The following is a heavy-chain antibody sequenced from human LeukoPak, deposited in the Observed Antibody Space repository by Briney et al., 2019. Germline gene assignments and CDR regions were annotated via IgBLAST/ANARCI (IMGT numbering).Heavy chain of an antibody. CDR2: INHSGST. V-gene: IGHV4-34*01. D-gene: IGHD3-22*01. CDR3: ARLGYYDSSGSPFFDY. CDR1: GGSFSGYY. J-gene: IGHJ4*02. Sequence: SETLSLTCAVYGGSFSGYYWSWIRQPPGKGLEWIGEINHSGSTNYNLSLKSRVTISVDTSKNQFSLKLSSVTAADTAVYYCARLGYYDSSGSPFFDYWGQGTLVTVSS.